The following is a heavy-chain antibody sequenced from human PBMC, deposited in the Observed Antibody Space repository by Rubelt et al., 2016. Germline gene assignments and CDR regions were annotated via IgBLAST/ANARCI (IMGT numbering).Heavy chain of an antibody. CDR2: INHSGST. CDR3: ARAYSYGPGRDY. D-gene: IGHD5-18*01. CDR1: GGSISSYY. Sequence: QVQLQESGPGLVKPSETLSLTCTVSGGSISSYYWSWIRQPPGKGLEWIGEINHSGSTNHNPSLKGRVTISVGTSTTQFSLKLSSVTAAGTAVYYCARAYSYGPGRDYWGQGTLVTVAS. J-gene: IGHJ4*02. V-gene: IGHV4-59*12.